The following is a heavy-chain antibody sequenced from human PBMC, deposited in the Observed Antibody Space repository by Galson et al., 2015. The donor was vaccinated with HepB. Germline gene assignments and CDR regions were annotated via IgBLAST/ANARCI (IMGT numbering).Heavy chain of an antibody. V-gene: IGHV1-8*01. D-gene: IGHD6-19*01. CDR2: MNPNSGNT. J-gene: IGHJ4*02. CDR1: GYTFTRYD. Sequence: SVKVSCKASGYTFTRYDINWVRQATGQGLEWMGWMNPNSGNTGYAQKFQGRVIMTRNTSISTAYMELSSLRSEDTAVYYCARGSIAVAGNFDYWGQGTLVTVSS. CDR3: ARGSIAVAGNFDY.